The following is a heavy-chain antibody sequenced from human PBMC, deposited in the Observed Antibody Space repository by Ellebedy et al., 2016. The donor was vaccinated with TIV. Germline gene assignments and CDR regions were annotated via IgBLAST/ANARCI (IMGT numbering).Heavy chain of an antibody. J-gene: IGHJ4*02. CDR3: AKEPNTYSSGWYWSN. Sequence: GESLKISCTGSGFTFSSYAMTWVRQSPGKGLEWVSGIGGGGGSANYGDSVKGRFTISRDNSKNTLYLQMNSLRVEDTAIYYCAKEPNTYSSGWYWSNWGQGTLVTVSS. V-gene: IGHV3-23*01. CDR1: GFTFSSYA. CDR2: IGGGGGSA. D-gene: IGHD6-19*01.